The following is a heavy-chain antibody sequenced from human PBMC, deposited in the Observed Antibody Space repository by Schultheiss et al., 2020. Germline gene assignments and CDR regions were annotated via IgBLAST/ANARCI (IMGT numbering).Heavy chain of an antibody. D-gene: IGHD6-19*01. CDR1: GGTFSSYA. V-gene: IGHV1-46*01. J-gene: IGHJ1*01. CDR2: INPSGGST. CDR3: ASGRGAVAHQH. Sequence: ASVKVSCKASGGTFSSYAISWVRQAPGQGLEWMGWINPSGGSTSYAQKFQGRVTMTRDTSTSTVYMELSSLRSEDTAVYYCASGRGAVAHQHWGQGTLVTVAS.